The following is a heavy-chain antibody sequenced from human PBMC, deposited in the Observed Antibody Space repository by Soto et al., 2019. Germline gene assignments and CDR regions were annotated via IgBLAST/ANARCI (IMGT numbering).Heavy chain of an antibody. CDR3: ARGSEVASRQLFDF. J-gene: IGHJ5*01. V-gene: IGHV1-46*01. D-gene: IGHD6-6*01. CDR1: GYTFTFYY. Sequence: QVQLVQSGAEVRKPGASVRISCKASGYTFTFYYIHWVRQAPGQGLEWMGTVNPSYGDTAYSQKFEGRVTLTRDTPTTTAYMDLSALRSEDTAVYFCARGSEVASRQLFDFWGQGSLVSVSS. CDR2: VNPSYGDT.